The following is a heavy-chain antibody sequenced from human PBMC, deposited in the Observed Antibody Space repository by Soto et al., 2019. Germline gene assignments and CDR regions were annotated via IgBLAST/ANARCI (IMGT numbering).Heavy chain of an antibody. CDR1: GGSISSYY. V-gene: IGHV4-59*01. J-gene: IGHJ5*02. CDR2: IYYSGST. Sequence: SETLSLTCTVSGGSISSYYWSWIRQPPGKGLEWIGYIYYSGSTNYNPSLKSRVTISVDTSKNQFSLKLSSVTAADTAVYYCARDPVGATNWFDPWGQGTLVTVSS. D-gene: IGHD1-26*01. CDR3: ARDPVGATNWFDP.